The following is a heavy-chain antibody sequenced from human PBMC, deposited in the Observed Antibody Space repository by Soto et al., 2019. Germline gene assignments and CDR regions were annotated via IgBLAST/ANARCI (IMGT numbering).Heavy chain of an antibody. CDR1: GGTFSSYA. Sequence: QVQLVQSGAEVKKPGSSXKXXCKASGGTFSSYAISWVRQAPGQGLEWMGGIIPIFGTADYAQKFQGRVTITADESTSTAYMELSSLRSEDTAVYYCASHYDSSGYYYRGLDYWGQGTLVTVSS. V-gene: IGHV1-69*12. CDR3: ASHYDSSGYYYRGLDY. D-gene: IGHD3-22*01. CDR2: IIPIFGTA. J-gene: IGHJ4*02.